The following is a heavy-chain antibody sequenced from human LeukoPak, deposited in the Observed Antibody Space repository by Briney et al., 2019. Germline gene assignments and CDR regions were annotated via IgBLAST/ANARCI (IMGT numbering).Heavy chain of an antibody. V-gene: IGHV3-9*01. Sequence: PGGSLRLSCAASGFTFDDYAMHWVRQGPGKGLEWVSGICWNSGSKGYADSVKGRFTISRDNAKNSLYLQMNSLRAEDTALYYCAKDPVPSSYYYYGMDVWGQGTTVTGSS. J-gene: IGHJ6*02. CDR3: AKDPVPSSYYYYGMDV. D-gene: IGHD6-13*01. CDR1: GFTFDDYA. CDR2: ICWNSGSK.